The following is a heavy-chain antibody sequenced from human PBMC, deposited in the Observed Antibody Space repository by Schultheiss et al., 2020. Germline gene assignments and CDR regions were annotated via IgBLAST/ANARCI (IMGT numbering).Heavy chain of an antibody. V-gene: IGHV4-59*01. CDR2: IYNSGST. Sequence: SETLSLTCAVYGGSFSGYYWSWIRQPPGKGLEWIGHIYNSGSTNYNPSLKSRVNISVDTSKSQFSLRLSSVTVADTAVYYCARGEGGVTIFGVVILRFDPWGQGTLVTGSS. CDR3: ARGEGGVTIFGVVILRFDP. D-gene: IGHD3-3*01. CDR1: GGSFSGYY. J-gene: IGHJ5*02.